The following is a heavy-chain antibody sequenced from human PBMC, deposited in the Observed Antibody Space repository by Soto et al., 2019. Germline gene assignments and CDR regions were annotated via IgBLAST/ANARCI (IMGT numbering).Heavy chain of an antibody. Sequence: SETLSLNCAVYGGSFSCYYWSWIRQPPGKGLEWIGEINHSGSTNYNPSLKSRVTISVDTSKNQFSLKLSSVTAADTAVYYCARNDFWSGYYTGYYYYGMDVWGQGTTVTVSS. CDR2: INHSGST. CDR1: GGSFSCYY. J-gene: IGHJ6*02. D-gene: IGHD3-3*01. V-gene: IGHV4-34*01. CDR3: ARNDFWSGYYTGYYYYGMDV.